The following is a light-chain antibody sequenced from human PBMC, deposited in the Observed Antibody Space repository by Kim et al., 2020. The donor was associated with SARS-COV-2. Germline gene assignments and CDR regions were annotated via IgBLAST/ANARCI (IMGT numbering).Light chain of an antibody. J-gene: IGLJ2*01. V-gene: IGLV3-21*04. Sequence: SYELTQPPSVSVAPGETARITCGGDKIRSQSVHWYQQKPGQAPVTVIYYDSDRPSGIPERFSGSTSGYTATLSITRVEAGDEGDDYCQVWDRSRDHVIFG. CDR3: QVWDRSRDHVI. CDR2: YDS. CDR1: KIRSQS.